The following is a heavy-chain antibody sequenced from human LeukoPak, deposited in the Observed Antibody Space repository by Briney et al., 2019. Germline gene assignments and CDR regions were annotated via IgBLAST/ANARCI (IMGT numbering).Heavy chain of an antibody. Sequence: SQTLSLTCTVSGGSISSGEYYWSWIRQPPGKGLEWIGYFSYTGSTYYNPSVKSRVSISLDTSKNQFSLKLTSVTAADTAVYYCARALNGYFYAFDSWGQGTLVTVSS. CDR1: GGSISSGEYY. D-gene: IGHD2/OR15-2a*01. V-gene: IGHV4-30-4*01. CDR3: ARALNGYFYAFDS. J-gene: IGHJ4*02. CDR2: FSYTGST.